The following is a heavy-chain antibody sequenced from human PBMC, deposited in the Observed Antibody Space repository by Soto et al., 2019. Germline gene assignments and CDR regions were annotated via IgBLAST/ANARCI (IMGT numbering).Heavy chain of an antibody. V-gene: IGHV2-5*02. CDR3: AHVIRVTMYFDY. CDR1: GFSLSTSGVG. Sequence: QITLKESGPTLVKPTQTLTLTCTFSGFSLSTSGVGVGWIRQPPGKALEWLALIYWDDDKRYSPSLKSRLTISKDTSKNQVVLTMTNMDPVDTATYYCAHVIRVTMYFDYWGQGTLVTVSS. J-gene: IGHJ4*02. CDR2: IYWDDDK. D-gene: IGHD3-10*01.